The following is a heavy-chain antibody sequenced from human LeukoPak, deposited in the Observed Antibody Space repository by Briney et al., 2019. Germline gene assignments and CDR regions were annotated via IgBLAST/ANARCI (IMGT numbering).Heavy chain of an antibody. CDR1: GFTFSSYA. Sequence: GGSLRLSCAASGFTFSSYAMSWVRQASGRGLEWVGRIRGKANKYATAYAASVKGRFTISRDDSKNTAFLQMNSLKTEDTAIYYCTSPKSLDWERYFDLWGRGTLVTVSS. CDR2: IRGKANKYAT. CDR3: TSPKSLDWERYFDL. V-gene: IGHV3-73*01. D-gene: IGHD3/OR15-3a*01. J-gene: IGHJ2*01.